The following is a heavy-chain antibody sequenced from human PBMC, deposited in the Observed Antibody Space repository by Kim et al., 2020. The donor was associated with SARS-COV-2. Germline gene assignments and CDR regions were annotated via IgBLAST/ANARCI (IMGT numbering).Heavy chain of an antibody. CDR3: AIVTTVADYYYYGMDV. Sequence: SETLSLTCAVSGGSISSSNWWSWVRQPPGKGLEWIGEIYHSGSTNYNPSLKSRVTISVDKSKNQFSLKLSSVTAADTAVYYCAIVTTVADYYYYGMDVWGQGTTVTVSS. CDR1: GGSISSSNW. J-gene: IGHJ6*02. CDR2: IYHSGST. D-gene: IGHD4-17*01. V-gene: IGHV4-4*02.